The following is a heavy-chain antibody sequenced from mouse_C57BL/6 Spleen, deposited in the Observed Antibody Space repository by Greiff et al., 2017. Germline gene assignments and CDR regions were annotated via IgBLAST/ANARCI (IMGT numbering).Heavy chain of an antibody. CDR2: ISGGGGNT. V-gene: IGHV5-9*01. CDR3: ASELDSYYAMDY. CDR1: GFTFSSYT. Sequence: EVKLMESGGGLVKPGGSLKLSCAASGFTFSSYTMSWVRQTPEKRLEWVATISGGGGNTYYPDSVKGRFTISRDNAKNTLYLQMSSLRSEDTALYYCASELDSYYAMDYWGQGTSVTVSS. D-gene: IGHD4-1*01. J-gene: IGHJ4*01.